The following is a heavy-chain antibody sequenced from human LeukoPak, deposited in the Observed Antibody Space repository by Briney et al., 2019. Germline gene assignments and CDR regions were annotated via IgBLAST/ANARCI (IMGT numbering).Heavy chain of an antibody. V-gene: IGHV4-39*07. J-gene: IGHJ3*02. CDR3: ASSYFWSGYFPGGIPRDAFDI. Sequence: SETLSLTCTVPGGSISSSSYYWGWIRQPPGKGLEWLGSIYYSGSTYYNPSLKSRVTMSVDTSKNQFSLKLSSVTAADTAVYYCASSYFWSGYFPGGIPRDAFDIWGQGTMVTVSS. CDR2: IYYSGST. CDR1: GGSISSSSYY. D-gene: IGHD3-3*01.